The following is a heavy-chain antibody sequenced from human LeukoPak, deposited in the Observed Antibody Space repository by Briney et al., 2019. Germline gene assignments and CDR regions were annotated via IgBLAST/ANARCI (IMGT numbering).Heavy chain of an antibody. CDR3: ARAPLHSNGWSFDY. J-gene: IGHJ4*02. CDR2: ISYDGRNK. CDR1: EFTFSSFT. D-gene: IGHD6-19*01. V-gene: IGHV3-30*04. Sequence: GRSLRLSCAASEFTFSSFTMHWVRQAPGKGLEWVAVISYDGRNKYYADSVKGRFTISRDNSKNTLCLQMNSLRPEDTAVYYCARAPLHSNGWSFDYWGQGTLVTVSS.